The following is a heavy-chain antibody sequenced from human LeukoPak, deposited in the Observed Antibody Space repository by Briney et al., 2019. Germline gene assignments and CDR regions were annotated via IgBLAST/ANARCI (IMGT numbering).Heavy chain of an antibody. J-gene: IGHJ4*02. V-gene: IGHV3-48*01. CDR3: AKDLEWELLRTVFDY. CDR1: GFTFSSYS. D-gene: IGHD1-26*01. CDR2: ISSSSSTI. Sequence: GGSLRLSCAASGFTFSSYSMNWVRQAPGKGLEWVSYISSSSSTIYYADSVKGRFTISRDNSKNTLYLQMNSLRAEDTAVYYCAKDLEWELLRTVFDYWGQGTLVTVSS.